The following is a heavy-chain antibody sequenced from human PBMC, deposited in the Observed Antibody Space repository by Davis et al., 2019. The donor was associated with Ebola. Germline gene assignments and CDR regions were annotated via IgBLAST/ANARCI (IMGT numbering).Heavy chain of an antibody. V-gene: IGHV3-53*01. CDR3: ARALNPYYFDY. CDR1: GFTVSSNY. J-gene: IGHJ4*02. CDR2: IYSGGNT. Sequence: GESLKISCAASGFTVSSNYMSWVRQAPGKGLEWVSVIYSGGNTYYADSVKGRFTISRDNSKNTLYLQMNSLRAEDTAVYYCARALNPYYFDYWGQGTLVAVSS.